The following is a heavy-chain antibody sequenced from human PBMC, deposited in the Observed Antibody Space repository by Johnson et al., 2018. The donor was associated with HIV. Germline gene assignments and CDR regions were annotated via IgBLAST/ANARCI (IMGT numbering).Heavy chain of an antibody. D-gene: IGHD3-3*01. CDR1: GFTFDDYG. Sequence: VQLVESGGGVIRPGGSLRLSCAASGFTFDDYGMSWVRQAPGKGLEWVSGINWNGGSTGSADSVKGRVTISRDNAKNSLYLHMNSLRAEDTALYYCARGRGITIFGVVIADAFDIWGQGTMVTVSS. J-gene: IGHJ3*02. CDR2: INWNGGST. CDR3: ARGRGITIFGVVIADAFDI. V-gene: IGHV3-20*04.